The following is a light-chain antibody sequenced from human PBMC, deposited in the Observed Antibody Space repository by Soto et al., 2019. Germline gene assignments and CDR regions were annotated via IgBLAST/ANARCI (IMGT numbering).Light chain of an antibody. J-gene: IGLJ1*01. CDR2: RNN. V-gene: IGLV1-47*01. Sequence: QSVLTQPPSASGTPGQRVTISCSGSSSNIGTNYVYWYQQLPGTAPELLIYRNNQRPSGVPDRFSGSKSGTSASLAISGLRSDDEADYYCAAWDDSLSGDVFGTGTKLTVL. CDR1: SSNIGTNY. CDR3: AAWDDSLSGDV.